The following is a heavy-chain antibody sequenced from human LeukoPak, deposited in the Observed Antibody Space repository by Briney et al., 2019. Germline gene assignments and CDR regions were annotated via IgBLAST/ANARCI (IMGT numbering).Heavy chain of an antibody. D-gene: IGHD3-22*01. CDR3: ARDRTGFGSSGPNP. CDR2: ISSSSSYT. Sequence: PGGSLRLSCAASGFTFSDYYMSWVRQAPGKGLEWVSYISSSSSYTNYADSVKGRFTISRDNAKNSLYLQMNSLRAEDTAVYYCARDRTGFGSSGPNPWGQGTLVTVSS. V-gene: IGHV3-11*05. CDR1: GFTFSDYY. J-gene: IGHJ5*02.